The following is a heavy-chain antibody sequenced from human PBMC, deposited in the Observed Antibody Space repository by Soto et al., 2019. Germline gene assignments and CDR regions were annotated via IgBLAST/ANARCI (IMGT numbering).Heavy chain of an antibody. CDR1: GFTFSNYG. J-gene: IGHJ4*02. Sequence: GLLVESGGGVVQPGRSLRLSCAGSGFTFSNYGLHWVRQAPGKGLDWVSFISFDGSHKYYADSVKGRFTISRDNSNNMLYLQMHSLTTEDTAVYYCAKDGAPRYCSRSSCHPAGAYWGQGTLVTVSS. CDR2: ISFDGSHK. CDR3: AKDGAPRYCSRSSCHPAGAY. V-gene: IGHV3-30*18. D-gene: IGHD2-15*01.